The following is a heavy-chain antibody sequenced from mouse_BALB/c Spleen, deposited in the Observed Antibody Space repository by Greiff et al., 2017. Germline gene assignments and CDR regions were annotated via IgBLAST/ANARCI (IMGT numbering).Heavy chain of an antibody. CDR1: GFTFSSYG. Sequence: EVKVVESGGDLVKPGGSLKLSCAASGFTFSSYGMSWVRQTPDKRLEWVATISSGGSYTYYPDSVKGRFTISRDNAKNTLYLQMSSLKSEDTAMYYCARQGRAYYFDYWGQGTTLTVSS. V-gene: IGHV5-6*01. CDR2: ISSGGSYT. D-gene: IGHD3-3*01. J-gene: IGHJ2*01. CDR3: ARQGRAYYFDY.